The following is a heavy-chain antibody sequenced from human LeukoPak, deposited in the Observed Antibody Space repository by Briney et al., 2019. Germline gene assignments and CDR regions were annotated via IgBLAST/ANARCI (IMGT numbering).Heavy chain of an antibody. CDR1: GFTFSNAW. Sequence: PGGSLRLSCAASGFTFSNAWMNWVRQAPGKGPEWVASIRQDGSEKTYVDSVKGRFTISRDNTKNSLSLQLNGLRAEDTAVYYCARDGTAAGLYFDLWGQGTLVTVSS. CDR2: IRQDGSEK. CDR3: ARDGTAAGLYFDL. V-gene: IGHV3-7*01. J-gene: IGHJ4*01. D-gene: IGHD6-13*01.